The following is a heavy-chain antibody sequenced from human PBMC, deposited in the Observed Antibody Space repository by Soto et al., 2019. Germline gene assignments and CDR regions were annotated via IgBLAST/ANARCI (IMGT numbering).Heavy chain of an antibody. CDR3: AREGYSYGYEDYYYYGMDV. CDR1: GGTFSSYA. J-gene: IGHJ6*02. V-gene: IGHV1-69*13. CDR2: IIPIFGTA. D-gene: IGHD5-18*01. Sequence: GASVKVSCKASGGTFSSYAISWVRQAPGQGLEWMGGIIPIFGTANYAQKFQGRVTITADESTSTAYMELSSLRSEDTAVYYCAREGYSYGYEDYYYYGMDVWGQGTTVTVSS.